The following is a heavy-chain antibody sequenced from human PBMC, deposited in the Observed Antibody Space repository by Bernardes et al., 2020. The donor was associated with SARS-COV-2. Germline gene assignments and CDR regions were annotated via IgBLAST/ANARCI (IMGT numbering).Heavy chain of an antibody. CDR3: ARGDYGRDY. CDR2: ISYDGRSN. V-gene: IGHV3-30*03. D-gene: IGHD4-17*01. CDR1: GFTFDSYD. J-gene: IGHJ4*02. Sequence: GGSLRLSCAVSGFTFDSYDMHWVRQAPGKGLEWISSISYDGRSNYYGDSVKGRFTISRDNSKNTVDLQMSSLKDEDTAVYYCARGDYGRDYWGQGALVTVSS.